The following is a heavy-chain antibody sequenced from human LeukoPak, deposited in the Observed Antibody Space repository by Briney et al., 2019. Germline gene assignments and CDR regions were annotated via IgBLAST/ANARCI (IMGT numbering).Heavy chain of an antibody. Sequence: GGSLRLSCAASGFTFSTYGIHWVRQAPGKGLEWVAFIRDDGIHKFYADSVKGRFTISRDNSKNTLYLQMNSLRAEDTAVYYCARAGNTYYYGSGSYRIYWGQGTLVTVSS. D-gene: IGHD3-10*01. CDR3: ARAGNTYYYGSGSYRIY. CDR1: GFTFSTYG. V-gene: IGHV3-30*02. J-gene: IGHJ4*02. CDR2: IRDDGIHK.